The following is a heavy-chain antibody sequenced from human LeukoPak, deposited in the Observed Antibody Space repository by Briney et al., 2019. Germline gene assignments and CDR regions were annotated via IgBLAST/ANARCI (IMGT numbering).Heavy chain of an antibody. J-gene: IGHJ3*02. D-gene: IGHD5-12*01. CDR2: ISDSGGST. Sequence: GGSLRLSRAASGFTFSSYAMSWVRQAPGKGLEWVSSISDSGGSTSNADSVKGRFTISRDNSKNTLYLQMNSLRAEDTAVYYCVKGGYSGYEYAFDIWGQGTMVTVSS. CDR1: GFTFSSYA. V-gene: IGHV3-23*01. CDR3: VKGGYSGYEYAFDI.